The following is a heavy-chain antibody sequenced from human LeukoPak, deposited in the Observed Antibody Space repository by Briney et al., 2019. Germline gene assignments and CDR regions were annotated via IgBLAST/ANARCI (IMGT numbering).Heavy chain of an antibody. CDR2: ISGSGGST. CDR3: AEGGSYCSSTSCPNDAFDI. V-gene: IGHV3-23*01. J-gene: IGHJ3*02. CDR1: GFTFSSYA. Sequence: GGSLRLSCAASGFTFSSYAMSWVRQAPGKGLEWVSAISGSGGSTYYADSVKGRFTISRDSSKNTLYLQMNSLRAEDTAVYYCAEGGSYCSSTSCPNDAFDIWGQGTMVTVSS. D-gene: IGHD2-2*01.